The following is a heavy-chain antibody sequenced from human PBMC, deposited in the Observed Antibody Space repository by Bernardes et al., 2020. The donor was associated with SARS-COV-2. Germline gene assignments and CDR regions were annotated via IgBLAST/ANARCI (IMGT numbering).Heavy chain of an antibody. J-gene: IGHJ6*02. Sequence: GSLRLSCAASGFTFSSYWMHWVRQAPGKGLVWVSRINSDGSSTSYADSVKGRFTISRDNAKNTLYLQMNSLRAEDTAVYDCAQLGVGMIYGMDVWGQGTTVTVSS. CDR3: AQLGVGMIYGMDV. D-gene: IGHD3-10*01. CDR1: GFTFSSYW. CDR2: INSDGSST. V-gene: IGHV3-74*01.